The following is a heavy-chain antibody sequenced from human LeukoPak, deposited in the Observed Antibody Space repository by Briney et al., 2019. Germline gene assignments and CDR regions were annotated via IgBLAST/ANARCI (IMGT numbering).Heavy chain of an antibody. Sequence: HPGGSLRLSCAASGFTFSNFGMNWVRQAPGKGLEWVSAISGSGGSTFSADSVKGRFTISRDNSQNTLYLQMYGLRVEDTAVYFCAKALHFCGGGSCYFDSWGQGTLVSVSS. CDR1: GFTFSNFG. CDR2: ISGSGGST. J-gene: IGHJ4*02. D-gene: IGHD2-21*01. CDR3: AKALHFCGGGSCYFDS. V-gene: IGHV3-23*01.